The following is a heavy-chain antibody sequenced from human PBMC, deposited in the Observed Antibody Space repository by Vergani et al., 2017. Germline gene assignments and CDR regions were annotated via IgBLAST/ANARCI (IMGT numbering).Heavy chain of an antibody. CDR3: ASGHCSGGSCYPGTLDY. J-gene: IGHJ4*02. Sequence: QVQLVESGGGVVQPGRSLRLSCAASGFTFSSYGMHWVRQAPGKGLERVAVIWYDGSNKYYADSVKGRFTISRDNSKNTLYLQMNSLRAEDTAVYYCASGHCSGGSCYPGTLDYWGQGTLVTVSS. D-gene: IGHD2-15*01. CDR2: IWYDGSNK. CDR1: GFTFSSYG. V-gene: IGHV3-33*01.